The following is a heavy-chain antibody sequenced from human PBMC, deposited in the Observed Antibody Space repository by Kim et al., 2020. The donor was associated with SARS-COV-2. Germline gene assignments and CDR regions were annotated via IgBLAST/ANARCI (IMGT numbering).Heavy chain of an antibody. D-gene: IGHD3-10*01. CDR3: ARGSLWGGDY. Sequence: GGSLRLSCAASGFTFSDFAMSWIRQAPGKGLEWLSYISGSGSAIYYADSVKGRFTISRDNAKNSLYLQMNSLRVEDTAVYYCARGSLWGGDYWGQGTLVTV. CDR2: ISGSGSAI. J-gene: IGHJ4*02. V-gene: IGHV3-11*01. CDR1: GFTFSDFA.